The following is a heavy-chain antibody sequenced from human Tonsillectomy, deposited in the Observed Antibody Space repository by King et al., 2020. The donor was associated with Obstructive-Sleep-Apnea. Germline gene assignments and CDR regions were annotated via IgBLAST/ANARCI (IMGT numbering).Heavy chain of an antibody. J-gene: IGHJ3*02. Sequence: VQLVESGGGVVQPGRSLRLSCAASGFTFSNYAMHWVRQAPGKGLEWVAVISYDGSNKYYADSVKGRFTISRDNSKNTLYLQMNSLRAEDTAVYYCARDGKYDSSGYYLDAFDIWGQGTMVTVSS. D-gene: IGHD3-22*01. CDR1: GFTFSNYA. CDR2: ISYDGSNK. CDR3: ARDGKYDSSGYYLDAFDI. V-gene: IGHV3-30-3*01.